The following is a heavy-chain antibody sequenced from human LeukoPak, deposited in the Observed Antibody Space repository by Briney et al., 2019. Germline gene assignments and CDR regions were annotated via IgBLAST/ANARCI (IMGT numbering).Heavy chain of an antibody. CDR2: IYYSGST. CDR3: ARPYYYDSRIDP. CDR1: GGSIGSGDYY. V-gene: IGHV4-30-4*01. Sequence: PSETLSLTCTVSGGSIGSGDYYWSWIRQPPGKGLEWIGYIYYSGSTYYNPSLKSRVTISVDTSKNQLSLKLTSVTAADTAVYYCARPYYYDSRIDPWGQGTLVTVSS. J-gene: IGHJ5*02. D-gene: IGHD3-22*01.